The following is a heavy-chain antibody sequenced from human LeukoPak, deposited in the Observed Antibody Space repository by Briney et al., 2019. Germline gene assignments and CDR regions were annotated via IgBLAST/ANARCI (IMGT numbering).Heavy chain of an antibody. J-gene: IGHJ6*02. CDR3: ARYGGGYYGMDV. D-gene: IGHD4/OR15-4a*01. CDR1: GGSISSGSYY. Sequence: SETLSLTCTVSGGSISSGSYYWSWIRQPAGKGLEWIGRIYTSGSTNYNPSLKSRVTISVDTSKNQFSLKLSSVTAADTAVHYCARYGGGYYGMDVWGQGTTVTVSS. CDR2: IYTSGST. V-gene: IGHV4-61*02.